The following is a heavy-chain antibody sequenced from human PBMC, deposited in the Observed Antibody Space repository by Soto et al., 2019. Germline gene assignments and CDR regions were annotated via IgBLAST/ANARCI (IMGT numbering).Heavy chain of an antibody. CDR1: GYTFYNYD. Sequence: ASVKVSCKASGYTFYNYDITWVRQAPGQGLEWMGTISAYNENTNVAQKFQGRVTMTTDTSTSTVYMELRSLSSDDTAVYYCARDGVAVTTGTSGYWGQGTLVTVSS. D-gene: IGHD4-4*01. V-gene: IGHV1-18*01. CDR2: ISAYNENT. CDR3: ARDGVAVTTGTSGY. J-gene: IGHJ4*02.